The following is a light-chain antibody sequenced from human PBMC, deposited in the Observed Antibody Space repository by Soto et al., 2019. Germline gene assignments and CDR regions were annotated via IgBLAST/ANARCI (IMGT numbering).Light chain of an antibody. CDR1: QSVTTF. Sequence: EIILTQSPATLSLSPGERATLSCRASQSVTTFLAWYQQKPGQAPRLLIYDVSKRATGIPARFSGSGSGTDFTLTISSLEPEDFAVYYCQQRINWPLTFGGGIKVEIK. CDR2: DVS. J-gene: IGKJ4*01. V-gene: IGKV3-11*01. CDR3: QQRINWPLT.